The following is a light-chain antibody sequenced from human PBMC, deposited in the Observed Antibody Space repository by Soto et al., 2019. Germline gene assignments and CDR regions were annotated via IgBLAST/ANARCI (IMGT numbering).Light chain of an antibody. CDR3: QQYGRSPLT. CDR2: GAS. CDR1: QSVSSSY. Sequence: EIVLTQSPGTLSLSPGERATLSCRASQSVSSSYLAWYQQKPGHAPRLLIYGASIRATGIPDRFSGSGSGTDFTLTISRLEPEDFAVYYCQQYGRSPLTFGPGTKVNIE. V-gene: IGKV3-20*01. J-gene: IGKJ3*01.